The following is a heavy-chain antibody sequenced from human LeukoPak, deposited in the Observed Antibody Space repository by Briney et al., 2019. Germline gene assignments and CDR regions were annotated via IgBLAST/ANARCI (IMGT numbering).Heavy chain of an antibody. CDR2: VNSNTGGT. J-gene: IGHJ4*02. D-gene: IGHD2-15*01. CDR1: GYRFSDYY. Sequence: ASVTVSCKPSGYRFSDYYMHWVRQAPGQGLEWMGWVNSNTGGTHYAQKFEGRVTMTRDTSISTAYMELSRLKSDDTAVYYCARGYCSGGSCYHFESWGQGTLVTVSS. V-gene: IGHV1-2*02. CDR3: ARGYCSGGSCYHFES.